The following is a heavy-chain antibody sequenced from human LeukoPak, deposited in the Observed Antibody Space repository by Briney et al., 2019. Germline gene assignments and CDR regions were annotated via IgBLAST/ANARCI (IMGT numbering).Heavy chain of an antibody. D-gene: IGHD5-12*01. CDR1: GFTFSSYA. J-gene: IGHJ4*02. Sequence: PGGSPRLSCAASGFTFSSYAMGWVRQAPGKGLEWVSGISVSGGTTYYADSVKGRFTISRDNSKNTLFLPMNSLRAEDTAVYYCARAYSGYALFDYWGQGTLVTVSS. CDR2: ISVSGGTT. V-gene: IGHV3-23*01. CDR3: ARAYSGYALFDY.